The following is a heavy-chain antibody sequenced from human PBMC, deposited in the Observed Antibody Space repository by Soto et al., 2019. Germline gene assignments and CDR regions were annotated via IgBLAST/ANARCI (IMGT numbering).Heavy chain of an antibody. D-gene: IGHD5-12*01. CDR1: GDSVSSNSAG. Sequence: QVQLQLSGPGLMKPSQTLSLTCAISGDSVSSNSAGWNWVRQTPSRGLVWLGRTYYKSKWFNNYAVSVKSRITINPDTSQNQFSLQLDSVTPEDTAVYYCARGSWDDVSGHYYMDVWGKGTTVTVSS. CDR2: TYYKSKWFN. CDR3: ARGSWDDVSGHYYMDV. V-gene: IGHV6-1*01. J-gene: IGHJ6*03.